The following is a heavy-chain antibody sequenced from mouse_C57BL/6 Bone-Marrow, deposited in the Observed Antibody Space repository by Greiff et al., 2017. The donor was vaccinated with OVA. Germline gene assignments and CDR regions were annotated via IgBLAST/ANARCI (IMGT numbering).Heavy chain of an antibody. Sequence: QVQLQQPGAELVRPGSSVKLSCKASGYTFTRYWMDWVKQRPGQGLEWIGNIYPSDSETHYNQKFKDKATLTVDKSSSRAYMQLSSLTSEDSAVYYCARRHYGSSYDAMDYWGQGTSVTVSS. V-gene: IGHV1-61*01. CDR3: ARRHYGSSYDAMDY. D-gene: IGHD1-1*01. CDR1: GYTFTRYW. CDR2: IYPSDSET. J-gene: IGHJ4*01.